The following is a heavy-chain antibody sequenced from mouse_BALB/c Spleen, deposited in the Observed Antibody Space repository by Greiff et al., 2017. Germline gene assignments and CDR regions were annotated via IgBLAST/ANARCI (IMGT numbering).Heavy chain of an antibody. V-gene: IGHV1S81*02. D-gene: IGHD1-2*01. CDR2: VNPSNGRT. Sequence: QVQLKQPGADLVKPGASVKLSCKASGYTFTSYCMHWVKQRPGQGLEWIGEVNPSNGRTNYNEKFKSKATLTVDKSYSTAYMQLSSLTSEDSAVYYCARRGTTATYYYAMDYWGQGTSVTVSS. CDR1: GYTFTSYC. J-gene: IGHJ4*01. CDR3: ARRGTTATYYYAMDY.